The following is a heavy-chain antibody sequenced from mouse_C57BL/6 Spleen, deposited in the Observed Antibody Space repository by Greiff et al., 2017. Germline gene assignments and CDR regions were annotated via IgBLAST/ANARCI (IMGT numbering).Heavy chain of an antibody. CDR2: IDPNSGGT. V-gene: IGHV1-72*01. CDR3: AREENSFYDYPYWYFDV. D-gene: IGHD2-4*01. J-gene: IGHJ1*03. Sequence: VQLQQPGAELVKPGASVKLSCKASGYTFTSYWMHWVKQRPGRGLEWIGRIDPNSGGTKYNEKFKSKATLTVDKPSSTAYMHLSSLTSEDSAVYYCAREENSFYDYPYWYFDVWGTGTTVTVSS. CDR1: GYTFTSYW.